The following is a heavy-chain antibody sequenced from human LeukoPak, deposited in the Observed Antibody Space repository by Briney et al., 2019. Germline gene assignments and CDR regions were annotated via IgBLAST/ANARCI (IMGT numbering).Heavy chain of an antibody. J-gene: IGHJ4*02. D-gene: IGHD3-16*02. CDR3: ARTGTYYDYVWGSYRYYYFDY. CDR2: INHSGST. V-gene: IGHV4-34*01. CDR1: GGSFSGYY. Sequence: SETLSLTCAVYGGSFSGYYWSWIRQPPGKGLEWIGEINHSGSTNYNPSLKSRVTISVDTSKNQFSLKLSSVTAADTAVYYCARTGTYYDYVWGSYRYYYFDYWGQGTLVTIFS.